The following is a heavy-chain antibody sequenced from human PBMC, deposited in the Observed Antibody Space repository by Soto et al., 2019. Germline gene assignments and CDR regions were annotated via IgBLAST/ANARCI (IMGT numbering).Heavy chain of an antibody. CDR1: GGSFSGYY. CDR3: ARGFWSSGYFPAFDY. CDR2: INHSGST. J-gene: IGHJ4*02. V-gene: IGHV4-34*01. Sequence: QVQLQQWGAGLLKLSETLSLTCAVYGGSFSGYYWSWIRQPPGKGLEWIGEINHSGSTNYNPSLKSRVTISVDTSKNQFSLKLSSVTAADTAVYYCARGFWSSGYFPAFDYWGQGTLVTVSS. D-gene: IGHD3-22*01.